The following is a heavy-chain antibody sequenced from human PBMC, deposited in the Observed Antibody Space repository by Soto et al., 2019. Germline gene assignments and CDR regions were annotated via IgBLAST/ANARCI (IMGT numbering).Heavy chain of an antibody. CDR1: GCSISSSSYY. J-gene: IGHJ4*02. CDR3: ARHPKTYLFDY. V-gene: IGHV4-39*01. Sequence: SETLSLTSTVSGCSISSSSYYWGWIRQPPGKGLEWIGSIYYSGSTYYNPSLKSRVTISVDTSKNQFSLKLSSVTAADTAVYYCARHPKTYLFDYWGQGTLVTVSS. CDR2: IYYSGST.